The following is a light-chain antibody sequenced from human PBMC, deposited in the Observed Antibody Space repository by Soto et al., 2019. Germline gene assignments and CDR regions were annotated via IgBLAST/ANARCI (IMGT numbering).Light chain of an antibody. Sequence: EIVLTQSPAPLSLSPGERATLSCRASQSVSTYLAWFQQKPGQAPRLLIYEASNRATGIPARFSGSGSGTDFALTISSLEPEDFAVYYCQQRSSWPLTFGGGTKVEIK. V-gene: IGKV3-11*01. J-gene: IGKJ4*01. CDR3: QQRSSWPLT. CDR1: QSVSTY. CDR2: EAS.